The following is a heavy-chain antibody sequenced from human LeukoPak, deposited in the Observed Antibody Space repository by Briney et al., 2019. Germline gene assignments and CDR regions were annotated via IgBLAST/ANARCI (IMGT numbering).Heavy chain of an antibody. CDR1: GFTFSNYY. D-gene: IGHD1-26*01. V-gene: IGHV3-7*01. Sequence: GGSLRLSCAVSGFTFSNYYMSWVRQVPGKGLEWVANIKPDGSDKSNVDSVKGRFTISRDNAENSLYLQLNSLRVDDTAVYFCARDREVGATIHDYWGQGTLVTVSS. CDR3: ARDREVGATIHDY. CDR2: IKPDGSDK. J-gene: IGHJ4*02.